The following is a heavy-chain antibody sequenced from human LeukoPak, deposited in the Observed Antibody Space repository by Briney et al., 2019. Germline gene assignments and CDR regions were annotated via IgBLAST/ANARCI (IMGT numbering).Heavy chain of an antibody. D-gene: IGHD3-16*02. V-gene: IGHV4-34*01. CDR3: ASTFTGVWGSYRYRYFDY. CDR1: GGSFSGYY. Sequence: SETLSLTCAVYGGSFSGYYWSWIRQPPGKGLEWIGEINHSGSTNYNPSLKSRVTISVDTSKNQFSLKLSSVTAADTAVYYCASTFTGVWGSYRYRYFDYWGQGTLVTVSS. CDR2: INHSGST. J-gene: IGHJ4*02.